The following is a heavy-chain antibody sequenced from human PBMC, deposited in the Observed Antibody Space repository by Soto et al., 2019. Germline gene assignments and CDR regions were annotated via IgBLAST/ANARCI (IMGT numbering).Heavy chain of an antibody. J-gene: IGHJ6*03. CDR2: IYYSGST. CDR1: GGAIGSSSYY. V-gene: IGHV4-39*01. CDR3: ARRKTGTTSAYYYYYMDV. Sequence: SLTCTVPGGAIGSSSYYWGWIRQPPGKGLEWIGSIYYSGSTYYNPSLKSRVTISVDTSKNQFSLKLSSVTAADTAVYYCARRKTGTTSAYYYYYMDVWGKGTTVTVSS. D-gene: IGHD1-7*01.